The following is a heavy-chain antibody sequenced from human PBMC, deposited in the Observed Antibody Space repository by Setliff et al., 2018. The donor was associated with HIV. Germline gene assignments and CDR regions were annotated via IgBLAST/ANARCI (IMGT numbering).Heavy chain of an antibody. CDR3: ARPALGIGGGSRFDN. CDR1: GGYISGSSHY. V-gene: IGHV4-61*05. D-gene: IGHD3-10*01. Sequence: SETLSLTCTVSGGYISGSSHYWGWIRQPPGKGLEWIAYIYSSGTTNYNPSLKSRVTISVDTSKNQFSLKLSSVTAADTAVYYCARPALGIGGGSRFDNWGQGTRVTVSS. J-gene: IGHJ4*02. CDR2: IYSSGTT.